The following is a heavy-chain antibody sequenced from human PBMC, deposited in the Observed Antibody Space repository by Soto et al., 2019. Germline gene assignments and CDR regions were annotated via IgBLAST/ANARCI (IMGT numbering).Heavy chain of an antibody. CDR3: AREIVTAGGNNYFDP. Sequence: PSETLSLTXTVSGRPITGDYWGWIRQPPGKALEYIGHIYYTGSTRYNPSLTSRVTISLDTSREQFSLRLTSVTAADTAVYFCAREIVTAGGNNYFDPWGPGTLVTVSS. D-gene: IGHD2-21*02. V-gene: IGHV4-59*12. J-gene: IGHJ5*02. CDR2: IYYTGST. CDR1: GRPITGDY.